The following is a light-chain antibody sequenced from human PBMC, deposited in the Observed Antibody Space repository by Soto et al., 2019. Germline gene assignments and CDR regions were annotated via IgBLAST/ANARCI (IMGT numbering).Light chain of an antibody. CDR2: AAS. CDR3: QQYTNAHGIT. V-gene: IGKV3-20*01. Sequence: EIALTQSPGTLSLSPGERATLSCRASQGVGNKYLAWYQQRPGQAPSLLIYAASSRATGVPDRFSGSGSGTDFTLTISRLEPEDFAVYYCQQYTNAHGITFGQGTRLES. J-gene: IGKJ5*01. CDR1: QGVGNKY.